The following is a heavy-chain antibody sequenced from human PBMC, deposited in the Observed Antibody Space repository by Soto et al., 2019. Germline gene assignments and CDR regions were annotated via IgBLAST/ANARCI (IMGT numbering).Heavy chain of an antibody. CDR1: GGSISNIHL. D-gene: IGHD2-8*02. CDR2: IYQSGTT. Sequence: QVQLQESGPGVVKPSGTLSLTCVVSGGSISNIHLWSWVRQPPGKGLGWIGEIYQSGTTDYNPSIKSRVTISVDTSKNQFSLKLTSVTAADTAVYYCARDKITGLFDYWGQGTLVTVSS. CDR3: ARDKITGLFDY. V-gene: IGHV4-4*02. J-gene: IGHJ4*02.